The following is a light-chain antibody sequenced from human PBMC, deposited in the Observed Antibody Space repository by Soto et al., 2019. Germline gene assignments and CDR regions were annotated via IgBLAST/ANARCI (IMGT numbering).Light chain of an antibody. J-gene: IGKJ4*01. Sequence: DIQLTQSPSFLSASVGDRVTITCRASQGISSYLAWYQQKPGKAPKLLIYAASPLQSGVPSRFSGSGSGTEFTLTMSSLQPEDFATYYCQQLNSYRLTFGGGTKVEIK. CDR3: QQLNSYRLT. V-gene: IGKV1-9*01. CDR2: AAS. CDR1: QGISSY.